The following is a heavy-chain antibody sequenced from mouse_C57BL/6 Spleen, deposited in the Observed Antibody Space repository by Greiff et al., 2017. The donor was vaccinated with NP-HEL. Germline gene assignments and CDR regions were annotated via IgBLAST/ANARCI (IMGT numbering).Heavy chain of an antibody. CDR3: ARGGYYVYFDY. V-gene: IGHV3-1*01. D-gene: IGHD2-3*01. J-gene: IGHJ2*01. CDR1: GYSITSGYD. CDR2: ISYSGST. Sequence: EVKLMESGPGMVKPSQSLSLTCTVTGYSITSGYDWHWIRHFPGNQLEWMGYISYSGSTNYNPSLTSRISITHDTSKNHFFLKLNSVTTEDTATYYCARGGYYVYFDYWGQGTTLTVSS.